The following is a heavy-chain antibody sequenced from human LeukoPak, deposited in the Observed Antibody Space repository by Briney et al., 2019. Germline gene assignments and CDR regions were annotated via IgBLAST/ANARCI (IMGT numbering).Heavy chain of an antibody. Sequence: GGSLRLSCAASGFTVSSNYMSWVRQAPGKGLEWVSGITGSGDTTFYADSVKGRFTISRDNSKNTLYLQMHSLRAEDTAVYYCVKDYSTIAAAANPLFDYWGQGALVTVSS. CDR2: ITGSGDTT. J-gene: IGHJ4*02. CDR3: VKDYSTIAAAANPLFDY. V-gene: IGHV3-23*01. CDR1: GFTVSSNY. D-gene: IGHD6-13*01.